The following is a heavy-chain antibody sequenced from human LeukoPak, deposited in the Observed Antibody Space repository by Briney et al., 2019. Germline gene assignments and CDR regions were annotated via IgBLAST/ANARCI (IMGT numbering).Heavy chain of an antibody. CDR2: ISYDGSNK. CDR3: ARGQYRLDY. Sequence: QAGGSLRLSCAASGFTFSNFGIHWLRRAPGKGLEWVAVISYDGSNKYYADSVKGRFTISRDNSKNTLYLQMNSLRAEDTAVYYCARGQYRLDYWGQGTLVTVSS. CDR1: GFTFSNFG. J-gene: IGHJ4*02. V-gene: IGHV3-30*03. D-gene: IGHD4-11*01.